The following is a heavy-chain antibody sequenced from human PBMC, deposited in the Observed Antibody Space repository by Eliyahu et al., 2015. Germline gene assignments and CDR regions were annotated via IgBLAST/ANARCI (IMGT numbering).Heavy chain of an antibody. CDR3: SKDSNYYYGMDV. Sequence: EVQLVESGGGLVKPGGSLRLSCAASGFPFSSYSMNWVRQAPGKGLEWVSSISSSSSYIYYADSVKGRFTISRDNAKNSLYLQMNSLRAEDTAVYYCSKDSNYYYGMDVWGQGTTVTVSS. J-gene: IGHJ6*02. D-gene: IGHD2-15*01. CDR2: ISSSSSYI. CDR1: GFPFSSYS. V-gene: IGHV3-21*01.